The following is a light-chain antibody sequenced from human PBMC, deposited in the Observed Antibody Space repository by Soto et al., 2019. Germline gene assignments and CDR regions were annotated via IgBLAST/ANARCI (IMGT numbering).Light chain of an antibody. CDR1: QSVSSSY. CDR2: GAS. J-gene: IGKJ1*01. V-gene: IGKV3-20*01. CDR3: QQYGSSPQT. Sequence: ESMLPPSPGTLSLAPGESATLSCRASQSVSSSYLAWYQQKPGQAPRLLIYGASSRATGIPDRFSGSGSGTDFTLTISRLEPEDFAVYYCQQYGSSPQTFGQGTKVDIK.